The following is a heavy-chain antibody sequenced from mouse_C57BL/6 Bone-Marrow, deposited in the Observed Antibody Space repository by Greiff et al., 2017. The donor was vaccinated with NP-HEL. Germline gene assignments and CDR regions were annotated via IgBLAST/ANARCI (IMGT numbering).Heavy chain of an antibody. D-gene: IGHD1-1*01. CDR3: TTHYYGSNHAMDY. CDR2: IDPEDGDT. J-gene: IGHJ4*01. CDR1: GFNIKDYY. V-gene: IGHV14-1*01. Sequence: VQLQQSGAELVRPGASVKLSCTASGFNIKDYYMHWVKQRPEQGLEWIGRIDPEDGDTEYAPKFQGKATMTADTSSNTAYLQLSSLTSEDTAVYYCTTHYYGSNHAMDYWGQGTSVTVSS.